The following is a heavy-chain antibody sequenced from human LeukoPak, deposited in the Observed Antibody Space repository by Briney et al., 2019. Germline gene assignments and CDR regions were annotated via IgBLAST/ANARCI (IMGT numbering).Heavy chain of an antibody. Sequence: GASVKVSCKASGYTFTSYDINWVRQATGQGLEWMGWMNPNSGNTGYAQKFQGRVIMTRNTSISTAYMELSSLRSEDTAVYYCARGLRRATYRTIFGVVNSGTYYYYYMDVWGKGTTVTVSS. D-gene: IGHD3-3*01. CDR1: GYTFTSYD. J-gene: IGHJ6*03. CDR3: ARGLRRATYRTIFGVVNSGTYYYYYMDV. CDR2: MNPNSGNT. V-gene: IGHV1-8*01.